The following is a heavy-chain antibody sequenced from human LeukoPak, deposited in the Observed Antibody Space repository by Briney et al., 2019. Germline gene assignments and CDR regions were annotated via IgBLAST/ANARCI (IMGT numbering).Heavy chain of an antibody. D-gene: IGHD1-26*01. J-gene: IGHJ3*02. CDR1: GYSISSGYY. V-gene: IGHV4-38-2*02. CDR2: IYHSGST. CDR3: ARVKGATSAFDI. Sequence: PSETLSLTCTVSGYSISSGYYWGWIRQPPGKGLEWIGSIYHSGSTYYNPSLKSRVTISVDTSKNQFSLKLSSVTAADTAVYYCARVKGATSAFDIWGQGTMVTVSS.